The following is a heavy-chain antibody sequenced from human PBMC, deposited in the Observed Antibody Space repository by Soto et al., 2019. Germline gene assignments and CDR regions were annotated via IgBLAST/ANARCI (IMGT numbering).Heavy chain of an antibody. CDR2: FDPEDGET. CDR1: GYTLTELS. CDR3: ATSEKIAVAGLFDY. D-gene: IGHD6-19*01. Sequence: ASVKVSCKVSGYTLTELSMHWVRQAPGKGLEWMGGFDPEDGETIYAQKFQGRVTMTEDTSTDTAYMELSSLRSEDTAVYYCATSEKIAVAGLFDYWGQGTLVTVSS. J-gene: IGHJ4*02. V-gene: IGHV1-24*01.